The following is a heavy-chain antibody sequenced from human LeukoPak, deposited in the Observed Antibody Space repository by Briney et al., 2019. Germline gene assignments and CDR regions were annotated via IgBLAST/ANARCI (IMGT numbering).Heavy chain of an antibody. CDR1: GFTFDDYT. Sequence: QAGGSLRLSCAASGFTFDDYTMHWVRHAPGKGLERVSGISWNSGSIGYADSVKGRFTIARDNAKNSLYLQMNSLRAEDTALYYCAKDIGSGGYLDYWGQGTQVTVSS. CDR2: ISWNSGSI. D-gene: IGHD1-26*01. J-gene: IGHJ4*02. CDR3: AKDIGSGGYLDY. V-gene: IGHV3-9*01.